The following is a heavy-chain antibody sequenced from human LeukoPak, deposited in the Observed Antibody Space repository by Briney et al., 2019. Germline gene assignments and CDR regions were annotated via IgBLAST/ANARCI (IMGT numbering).Heavy chain of an antibody. D-gene: IGHD3-10*01. V-gene: IGHV1-18*01. CDR2: INAYNGNT. J-gene: IGHJ4*02. CDR1: GYTFTSYG. Sequence: ASVKVSCKASGYTFTSYGISWVRQAHGQGLEWMGWINAYNGNTNYAHKLQGRVTMTTDTSTSTAYMELRSLRSDDTAVYYCARESFRFGSDFDYWGQGTLVTVSS. CDR3: ARESFRFGSDFDY.